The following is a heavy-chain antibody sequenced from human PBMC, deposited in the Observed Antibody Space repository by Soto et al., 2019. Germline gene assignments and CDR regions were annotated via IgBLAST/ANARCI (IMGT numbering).Heavy chain of an antibody. J-gene: IGHJ4*02. D-gene: IGHD2-2*01. CDR1: GFTFSSYS. V-gene: IGHV3-23*01. CDR3: GDLSRNCTSSNCD. CDR2: IGTSAST. Sequence: DVRLLESGGGLVQPGGSLRLSCAASGFTFSSYSMSWVRQAPGKGLEWVSTIGTSASTYYGDSVRGRFTISRDNSRNTLYLQMNSLRAEDTAVYYCGDLSRNCTSSNCDWGRGTLVTVSS.